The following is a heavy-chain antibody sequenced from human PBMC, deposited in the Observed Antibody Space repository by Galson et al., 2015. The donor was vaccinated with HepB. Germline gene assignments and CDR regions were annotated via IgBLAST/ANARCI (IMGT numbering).Heavy chain of an antibody. CDR3: ARDHPHSGCDY. CDR2: IYSGGST. J-gene: IGHJ4*02. CDR1: GFTVSSNY. Sequence: SLRLSCAASGFTVSSNYMSWVRQAPGKGLEWVSVIYSGGSTYYADSVKGRFTISRDNSKNTLYLQMNSLRAEDTAVHYCARDHPHSGCDYWGQGTLVTVSS. D-gene: IGHD3-10*01. V-gene: IGHV3-53*01.